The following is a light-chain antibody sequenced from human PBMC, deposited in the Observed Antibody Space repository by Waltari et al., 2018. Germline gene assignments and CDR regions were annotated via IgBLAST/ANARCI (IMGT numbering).Light chain of an antibody. CDR2: AAS. CDR3: QQYYSTPP. J-gene: IGKJ4*01. V-gene: IGKV1-NL1*01. CDR1: QGISNS. Sequence: DIQMTQSPSSLSASVGDRVTITCRASQGISNSLAWYQQKPGKAPKLLLYAASRLESGVPSRFSGGGSGTDYTLTISSLQPEDFATYYCQQYYSTPPFGGGTKVEIK.